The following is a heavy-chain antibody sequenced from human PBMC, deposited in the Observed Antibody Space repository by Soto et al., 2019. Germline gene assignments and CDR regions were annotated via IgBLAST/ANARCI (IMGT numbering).Heavy chain of an antibody. V-gene: IGHV4-59*01. CDR1: GGSISSYY. Sequence: PSETLSLTCTVSGGSISSYYWSWIRQPPGKGLEWIGYIYYSGSTNYNPSLKSRVTISVDTSKNQFSLKLSSVTAADTAVYYCARARSGYDLDYWGQGTLVTVSS. CDR3: ARARSGYDLDY. CDR2: IYYSGST. D-gene: IGHD5-12*01. J-gene: IGHJ4*02.